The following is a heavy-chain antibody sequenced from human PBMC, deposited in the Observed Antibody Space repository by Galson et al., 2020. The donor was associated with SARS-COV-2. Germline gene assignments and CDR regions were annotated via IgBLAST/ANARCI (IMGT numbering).Heavy chain of an antibody. Sequence: GESLKIPCKGSGYSFTSYWIGWVRQMPGKGLEWMGNIYPGDSDTRYSPSFQGQVTISADKSISTAYLQWSSLKASDTAMYYCARQRDDYGGYYGMDVWGQGTTVTVSS. D-gene: IGHD4-17*01. CDR1: GYSFTSYW. V-gene: IGHV5-51*01. CDR3: ARQRDDYGGYYGMDV. CDR2: IYPGDSDT. J-gene: IGHJ6*02.